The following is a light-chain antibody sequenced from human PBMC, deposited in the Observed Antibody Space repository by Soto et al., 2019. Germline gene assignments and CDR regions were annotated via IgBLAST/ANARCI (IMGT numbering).Light chain of an antibody. Sequence: SVLTQPASVSGSPGQSITISCTGTSSVVGGYNYVSWYDQTPATDPKLMIFEVSTRPSGIPNRLYPTRSGKAAYLTISGCKSEDETDNYRSSYTSTSNYGVXTGTKV. J-gene: IGLJ1*01. CDR1: SSVVGGYNY. CDR3: SSYTSTSNYG. V-gene: IGLV2-14*01. CDR2: EVS.